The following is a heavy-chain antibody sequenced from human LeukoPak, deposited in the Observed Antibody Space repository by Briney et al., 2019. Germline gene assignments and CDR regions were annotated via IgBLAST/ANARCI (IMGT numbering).Heavy chain of an antibody. CDR2: IKQDGSEK. V-gene: IGHV3-7*01. CDR1: GFTFSSYW. J-gene: IGHJ4*02. CDR3: ARVNHYFDY. Sequence: GGPLRLSCAASGFTFSSYWMSWVRQAPGKGLEWVANIKQDGSEKYYVDSVKGRFTISRDDAKNSLYLQMSSLRAEDTAVYYCARVNHYFDYWGQGTLVTVSS.